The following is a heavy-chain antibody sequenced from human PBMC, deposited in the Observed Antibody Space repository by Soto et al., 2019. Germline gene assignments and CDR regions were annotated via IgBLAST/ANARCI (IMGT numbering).Heavy chain of an antibody. J-gene: IGHJ6*02. CDR1: GFTFSNAW. Sequence: PEGSLRLSCAASGFTFSNAWMSWVRQAPGKGLEWVGRIKSKTDGGTTDYAAPVKGRFTISRDDSKNTLYLQMNSLKTEDTAVHYCTRSGTESYGMDVWGQGTTVTVSS. CDR3: TRSGTESYGMDV. V-gene: IGHV3-15*01. CDR2: IKSKTDGGTT.